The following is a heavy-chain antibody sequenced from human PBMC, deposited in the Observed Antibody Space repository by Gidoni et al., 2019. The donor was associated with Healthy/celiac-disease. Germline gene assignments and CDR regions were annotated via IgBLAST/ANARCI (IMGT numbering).Heavy chain of an antibody. J-gene: IGHJ6*02. D-gene: IGHD6-13*01. CDR3: ARDRLAAAGTDSYYYYYGMDV. V-gene: IGHV3-21*01. CDR1: GFTFSSYS. CDR2: ISSSSSYI. Sequence: EVQLVESGGGLVKPGGSLRLSCAASGFTFSSYSMNWVRQAPGKGLEWVSSISSSSSYIYYADSVKGRFTISRDNAKNSLYLQMNSLRAEDTAVYYCARDRLAAAGTDSYYYYYGMDVWGQGTTVTVSS.